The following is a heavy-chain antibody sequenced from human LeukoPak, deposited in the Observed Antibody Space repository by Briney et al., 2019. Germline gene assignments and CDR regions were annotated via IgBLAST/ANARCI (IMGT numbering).Heavy chain of an antibody. CDR3: ARENNSPSGERKLRFLEWPLNRSYYYYYMDV. V-gene: IGHV3-48*03. D-gene: IGHD3-3*01. CDR2: ISSSGSDT. J-gene: IGHJ6*03. CDR1: GFTFSTYE. Sequence: GGSLRLSCAASGFTFSTYEMNWVRQAPGKGLEWVSYISSSGSDTYYGDSAKGRFTISRDNAKNSLYLQMNSLRAEDTAVYYCARENNSPSGERKLRFLEWPLNRSYYYYYMDVWGKGTTVTVSS.